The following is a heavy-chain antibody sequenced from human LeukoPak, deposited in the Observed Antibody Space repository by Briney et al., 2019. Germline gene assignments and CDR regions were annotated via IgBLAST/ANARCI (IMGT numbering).Heavy chain of an antibody. V-gene: IGHV3-21*01. D-gene: IGHD6-6*01. CDR1: GFTFSSYA. CDR2: ISSSGSST. J-gene: IGHJ4*02. Sequence: GGSLRLSCAASGFTFSSYAMSWVRQAPGKGLEWVSVISSSGSSTYYADSVKGRFTISRDNAKNSLYLQMNSLRAEDTAVYYCARGHSSSYGFDYWGQGTLVTVSS. CDR3: ARGHSSSYGFDY.